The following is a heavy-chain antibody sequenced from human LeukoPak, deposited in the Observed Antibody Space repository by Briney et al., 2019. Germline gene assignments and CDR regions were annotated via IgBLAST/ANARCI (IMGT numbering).Heavy chain of an antibody. CDR3: ARLYSILSPFDP. CDR2: IYPADSNT. D-gene: IGHD2-21*01. J-gene: IGHJ5*02. V-gene: IGHV5-51*01. CDR1: GYSFATYW. Sequence: GESLKISCTGSGYSFATYWIAWVRQMPGKGLEWMGIIYPADSNTRYSSSFKGQVTISADKSNNTAYLQWSSLKASDTAMYFCARLYSILSPFDPWGQGTLVTVSS.